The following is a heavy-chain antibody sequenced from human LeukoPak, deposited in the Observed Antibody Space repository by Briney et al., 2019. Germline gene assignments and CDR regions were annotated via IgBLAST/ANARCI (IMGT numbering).Heavy chain of an antibody. V-gene: IGHV5-51*01. D-gene: IGHD2-2*01. Sequence: GESLKISCKASGYSFSNFWIAWVRQMPGKGPECMRIIYPEDSDTRYSPSFQGQVTISADKSINTAFLQWSSLEASDTAMYYCARSLVVVPAKFDYWGQGTLLTVSS. CDR1: GYSFSNFW. CDR3: ARSLVVVPAKFDY. J-gene: IGHJ4*02. CDR2: IYPEDSDT.